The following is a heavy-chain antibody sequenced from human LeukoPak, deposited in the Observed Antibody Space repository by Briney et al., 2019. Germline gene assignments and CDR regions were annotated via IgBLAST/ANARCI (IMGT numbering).Heavy chain of an antibody. CDR2: IYHSGTT. Sequence: SDTLSLTCAVSGYSITSSSWWGWIRPPPGKGLEWIGYIYHSGTTYYNPSLQSRVTMSVDTSKNQFSLKLSSVTAVDTAVYYCARKENVYYYFDYWGQGTLVTVSS. CDR3: ARKENVYYYFDY. D-gene: IGHD3-10*01. V-gene: IGHV4-28*01. CDR1: GYSITSSSW. J-gene: IGHJ4*02.